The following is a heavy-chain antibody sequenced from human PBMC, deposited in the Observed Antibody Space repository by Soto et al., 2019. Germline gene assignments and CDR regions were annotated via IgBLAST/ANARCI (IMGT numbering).Heavy chain of an antibody. CDR3: AREGSYYYRSRRHTTVERFEP. V-gene: IGHV1-18*01. CDR2: ISAYNGNT. D-gene: IGHD3-10*01. CDR1: GYTFTSCG. Sequence: ASVKVSCEASGYTFTSCGMSWVRQAPGQGLEWMGWISAYNGNTNYAQKLQARVTMTTDTSTSTAYMELRRLRSDDSAVYDCAREGSYYYRSRRHTTVERFEPWGPGPLVTVSS. J-gene: IGHJ5*02.